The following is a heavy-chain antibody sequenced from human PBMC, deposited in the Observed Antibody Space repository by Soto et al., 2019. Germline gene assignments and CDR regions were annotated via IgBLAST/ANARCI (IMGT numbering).Heavy chain of an antibody. Sequence: SETLSLTCAVYGGSFSGYYRSWIRQPPGKGLEWIGEINHSGSTNYNPSLKSRVTISVDTSKNQSSLKLSSVTAADTAVYYCVASYYDFWSGYWYFDYWGQGPRVT. CDR3: VASYYDFWSGYWYFDY. CDR2: INHSGST. V-gene: IGHV4-34*01. D-gene: IGHD3-3*01. CDR1: GGSFSGYY. J-gene: IGHJ4*02.